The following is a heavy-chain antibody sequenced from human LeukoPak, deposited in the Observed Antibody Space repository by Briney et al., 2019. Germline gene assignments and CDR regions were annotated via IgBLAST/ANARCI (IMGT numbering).Heavy chain of an antibody. J-gene: IGHJ3*02. CDR1: GYTFTSYA. Sequence: GASVKVSCKASGYTFTSYAMNWVRQAPGQGLEWMGWISADNGNTNYTQKFQGRVTMTTDTSTSTAYMELRSLRSDDTAVYYCARTLKDYYDISGDAFDIWGQGTMVTVSS. V-gene: IGHV1-18*01. CDR3: ARTLKDYYDISGDAFDI. D-gene: IGHD3-22*01. CDR2: ISADNGNT.